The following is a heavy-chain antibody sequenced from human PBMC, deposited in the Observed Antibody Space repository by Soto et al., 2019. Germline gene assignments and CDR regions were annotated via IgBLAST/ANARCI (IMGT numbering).Heavy chain of an antibody. V-gene: IGHV4-38-2*01. J-gene: IGHJ4*02. Sequence: SETLSLTCAVSGYSISNGDYWGWIRQAPGKGLEWIGSVYYSGSTHYEPSLRGRIAISVDTLKNQFSLRLTSVTAADTAMYFCARNTSTYFDYWGQGIPVTVSS. CDR3: ARNTSTYFDY. CDR2: VYYSGST. CDR1: GYSISNGDY.